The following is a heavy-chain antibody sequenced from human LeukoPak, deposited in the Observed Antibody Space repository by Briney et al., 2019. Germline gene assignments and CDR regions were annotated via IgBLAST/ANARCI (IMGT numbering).Heavy chain of an antibody. CDR2: ISYDGSNK. CDR1: GFTFSSYA. CDR3: ARGGPAAVRGPLDHAFDI. D-gene: IGHD3-10*01. Sequence: PGRSLRLSCAASGFTFSSYAMHWVRQAPGKGLEWVAVISYDGSNKYYADSVKGRFTISRDNSKNTLYLQMNSLRAEDTAVYYCARGGPAAVRGPLDHAFDIWGPGTLVTVSS. J-gene: IGHJ4*02. V-gene: IGHV3-30-3*01.